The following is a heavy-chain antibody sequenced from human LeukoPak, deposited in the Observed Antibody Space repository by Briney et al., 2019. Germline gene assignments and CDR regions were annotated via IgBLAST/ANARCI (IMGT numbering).Heavy chain of an antibody. Sequence: ASVKVFCKTSGYTFTMYQIHWVRQAPGQGLEWMGMINPSDGATTYAQRFQGRVTLIRDMSTTTVYMDLHSLRFEDTAVYLCTREQRGGLGGNLGGLFASYYTYYYMDVWGRGTTVTVSS. D-gene: IGHD4-23*01. CDR1: GYTFTMYQ. CDR2: INPSDGAT. V-gene: IGHV1-46*01. J-gene: IGHJ6*03. CDR3: TREQRGGLGGNLGGLFASYYTYYYMDV.